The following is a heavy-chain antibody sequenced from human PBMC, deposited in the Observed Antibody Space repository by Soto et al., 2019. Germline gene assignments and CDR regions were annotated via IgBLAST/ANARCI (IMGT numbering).Heavy chain of an antibody. V-gene: IGHV3-9*01. Sequence: EVQLVESGGGLVQPGRSLRLSCVASGFTFDESVMHWVRQVSGKGLEWVSGISWNSGYIGYADSVEGRFTISRDNAENSLYLQMNSLRAEDTALYYCAKGATRFIDYWGQGNLVTVSS. CDR3: AKGATRFIDY. CDR2: ISWNSGYI. J-gene: IGHJ4*02. D-gene: IGHD3-10*01. CDR1: GFTFDESV.